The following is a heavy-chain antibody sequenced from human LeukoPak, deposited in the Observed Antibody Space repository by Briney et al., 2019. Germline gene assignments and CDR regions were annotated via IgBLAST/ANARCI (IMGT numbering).Heavy chain of an antibody. D-gene: IGHD5/OR15-5a*01. Sequence: GASVKVSCKASGYTFTGYYMHWVRQAPGQGFEWMGWINPNSGGTNYAQKFQGRVTMTRDTSISTAYMELSRLRSDDTAVYYCARDLNTRVYLARYWGQGTLVTVSS. CDR1: GYTFTGYY. V-gene: IGHV1-2*02. CDR2: INPNSGGT. CDR3: ARDLNTRVYLARY. J-gene: IGHJ4*02.